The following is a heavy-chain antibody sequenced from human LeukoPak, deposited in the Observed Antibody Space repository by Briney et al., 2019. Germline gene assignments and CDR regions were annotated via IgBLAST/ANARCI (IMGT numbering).Heavy chain of an antibody. J-gene: IGHJ3*02. CDR3: ARKGYYDSSGYYVHAFDI. Sequence: LVKVSCKASGGTFSSYAISWVRQAPGQGLEWMGGIIPIFGTANYAQKFQGRVTITTDESTSTAYMELSSLRSEDTAVYYCARKGYYDSSGYYVHAFDIWGQGTMVTVSS. D-gene: IGHD3-22*01. CDR1: GGTFSSYA. V-gene: IGHV1-69*05. CDR2: IIPIFGTA.